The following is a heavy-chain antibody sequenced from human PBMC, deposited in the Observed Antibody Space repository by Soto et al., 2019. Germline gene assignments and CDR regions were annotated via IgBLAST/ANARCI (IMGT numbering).Heavy chain of an antibody. CDR2: ISVSGGTT. J-gene: IGHJ3*02. CDR1: GFIFSSYA. Sequence: PGGSLRLSCAASGFIFSSYAMRWVRQAPGKGLEWVSAISVSGGTTYYADSVKGRFTISRDNSKNRLYLQMNILRAEDTAVYYCAKDVITRPRAFDIWGQGTMVTLSS. V-gene: IGHV3-23*01. CDR3: AKDVITRPRAFDI. D-gene: IGHD3-16*01.